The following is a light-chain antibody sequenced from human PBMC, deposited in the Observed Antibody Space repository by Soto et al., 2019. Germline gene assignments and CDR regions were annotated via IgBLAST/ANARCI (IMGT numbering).Light chain of an antibody. V-gene: IGKV3-15*01. CDR2: GAS. Sequence: IVMTLSPATLSVTPGEGATLSCRASQSVSSNLAWYQQKPGQAPRLLIYGASTRATGIPARFSGSGSGTEFSLTISSLQSEDFAVYYCQQYKNWPPWTFGQGSKVDIK. CDR1: QSVSSN. J-gene: IGKJ1*01. CDR3: QQYKNWPPWT.